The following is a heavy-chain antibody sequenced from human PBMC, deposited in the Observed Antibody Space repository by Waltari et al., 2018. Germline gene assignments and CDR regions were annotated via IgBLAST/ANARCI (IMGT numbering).Heavy chain of an antibody. CDR3: ARDQGHDYGDPYNWFDP. Sequence: QVQLQQWGAGLLKPSETLSLTCAVYGGSISSSSYYWGWIRQPPGKGLEWIGSIYYSGSTYYNPSLKSRVTISVDTSKNQFSLKLSSVTAADTAVYYCARDQGHDYGDPYNWFDPWGQGTLVTVSS. CDR2: IYYSGST. CDR1: GGSISSSSYY. D-gene: IGHD4-17*01. V-gene: IGHV4-39*07. J-gene: IGHJ5*02.